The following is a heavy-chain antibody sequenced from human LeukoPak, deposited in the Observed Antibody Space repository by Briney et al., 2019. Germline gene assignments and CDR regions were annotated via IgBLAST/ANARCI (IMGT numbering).Heavy chain of an antibody. Sequence: PGGSLRLSCAASGFTFSSYGMHWVRQAPGKGLEWVAVIWYDGSNKYYADSVKGRFTISRDNSKNTLYLQMNSLRAEDTAVYYCASYSSGYYLGHWGRGTLVTVSS. CDR2: IWYDGSNK. V-gene: IGHV3-33*01. D-gene: IGHD3-22*01. J-gene: IGHJ1*01. CDR1: GFTFSSYG. CDR3: ASYSSGYYLGH.